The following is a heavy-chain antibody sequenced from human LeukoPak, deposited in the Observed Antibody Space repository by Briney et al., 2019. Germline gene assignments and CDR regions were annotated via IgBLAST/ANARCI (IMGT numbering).Heavy chain of an antibody. CDR2: ISYDGSNK. J-gene: IGHJ5*02. CDR3: AKDRGAP. D-gene: IGHD1-26*01. CDR1: GFTFSSYG. V-gene: IGHV3-30*18. Sequence: PGGSLRLSCAASGFTFSSYGMHWVRQAPGKGLEWVAVISYDGSNKYYADSVKGRFTISRDNSKNTLYLQMNSLRAEDTAVYYCAKDRGAPWGQGTLVTVSS.